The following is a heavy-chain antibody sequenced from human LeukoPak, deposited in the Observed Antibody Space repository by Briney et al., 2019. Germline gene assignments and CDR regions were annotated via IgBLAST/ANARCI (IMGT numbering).Heavy chain of an antibody. V-gene: IGHV4-39*01. D-gene: IGHD3-10*01. Sequence: PSETLSLTCTVSGGSISSISFYWGWIRQPPGKGLEWIGTIFYSGSTWYNPSLKSRVTISVDASKNQFSLKLSSVTAADTAVYFCASQCFGPARKFDYCGQRTLVTVSS. J-gene: IGHJ4*02. CDR3: ASQCFGPARKFDY. CDR2: IFYSGST. CDR1: GGSISSISFY.